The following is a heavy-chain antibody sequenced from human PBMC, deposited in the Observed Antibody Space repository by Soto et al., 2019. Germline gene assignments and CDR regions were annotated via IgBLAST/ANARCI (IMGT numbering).Heavy chain of an antibody. CDR2: IDPNSGAT. V-gene: IGHV1-2*02. D-gene: IGHD3-3*01. CDR3: ARGYGSSPNMEWRLGMDV. J-gene: IGHJ6*02. CDR1: GYILTGYS. Sequence: QVYLVQSGAEVRRPGASVKVSCTAFGYILTGYSLHWVRHAPGQGLEWMGWIDPNSGATNSAERFHGRVSMTRDTSISAAYLELSSLRSDDTAVYYCARGYGSSPNMEWRLGMDVWGQGTTISVSS.